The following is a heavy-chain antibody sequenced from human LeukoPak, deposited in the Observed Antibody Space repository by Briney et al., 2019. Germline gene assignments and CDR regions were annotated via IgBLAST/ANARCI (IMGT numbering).Heavy chain of an antibody. D-gene: IGHD6-13*01. CDR2: ISSSSSYM. Sequence: KAGGSLRLSCAASGFTFSSYSMNWVRQAPGKGLEWVSSISSSSSYMYYADSVKGRFTISRDNAKNSLYLQMNSLRAEDTAVYYCARESAAAGAFDYWGQGTLVTVSS. CDR1: GFTFSSYS. CDR3: ARESAAAGAFDY. V-gene: IGHV3-21*01. J-gene: IGHJ4*02.